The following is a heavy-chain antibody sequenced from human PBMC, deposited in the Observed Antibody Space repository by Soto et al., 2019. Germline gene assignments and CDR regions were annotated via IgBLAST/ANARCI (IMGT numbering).Heavy chain of an antibody. CDR2: ISSSSTYT. V-gene: IGHV3-11*05. D-gene: IGHD5-12*01. CDR3: ARGRWLRLPDY. CDR1: GFNFNNYY. Sequence: GGSLRLSCAASGFNFNNYYMSWIRQAPGKGLEWVSYISSSSTYTGYADSVKGRFTTSRDNAKNSLYLEMNSLRAEDTAVYYCARGRWLRLPDYWGQGTLVTVSS. J-gene: IGHJ4*02.